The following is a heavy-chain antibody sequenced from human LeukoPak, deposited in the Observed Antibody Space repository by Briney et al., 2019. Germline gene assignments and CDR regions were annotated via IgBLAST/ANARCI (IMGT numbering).Heavy chain of an antibody. D-gene: IGHD1-14*01. V-gene: IGHV3-15*01. CDR1: GFTXSNAW. J-gene: IGHJ4*02. CDR2: IKSKTDGGTT. Sequence: PGGSLRLSCAASGFTXSNAWMSWVRQXPGKGLEWVGRIKSKTDGGTTDYAAPVKGRFTISRDDSKNTLYLQMNSLKTEDTAVYYCTTGMAPEPFDYWGQGTLVTVSS. CDR3: TTGMAPEPFDY.